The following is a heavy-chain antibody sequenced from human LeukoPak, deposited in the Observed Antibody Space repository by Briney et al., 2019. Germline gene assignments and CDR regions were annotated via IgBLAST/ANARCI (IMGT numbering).Heavy chain of an antibody. CDR3: AKDAHYYGSGSYYY. CDR1: GFTFDDYA. J-gene: IGHJ4*02. D-gene: IGHD3-10*01. CDR2: ISGSGGST. V-gene: IGHV3-23*01. Sequence: PGGSLRLSCAASGFTFDDYAMHWVRQAPGKGLEWVSAISGSGGSTYYADSVKGRFTISRDNSKNTLYLQMNSLRAEDTAVYYCAKDAHYYGSGSYYYWGQGTLVTVSS.